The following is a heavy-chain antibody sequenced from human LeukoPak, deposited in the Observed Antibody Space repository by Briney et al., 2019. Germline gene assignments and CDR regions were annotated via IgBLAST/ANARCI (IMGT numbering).Heavy chain of an antibody. Sequence: GGSLRLSCAASGFIFTDYWMYWVRQTPGKGLAWVANIKEDGSEKNYVDSVKGRFTISRDNSKNTLYLQMNSLRAEDTAVYYCARGGRFGERAAFDIWGQGTIVTVSS. CDR1: GFIFTDYW. CDR2: IKEDGSEK. D-gene: IGHD3-10*01. CDR3: ARGGRFGERAAFDI. J-gene: IGHJ3*02. V-gene: IGHV3-7*01.